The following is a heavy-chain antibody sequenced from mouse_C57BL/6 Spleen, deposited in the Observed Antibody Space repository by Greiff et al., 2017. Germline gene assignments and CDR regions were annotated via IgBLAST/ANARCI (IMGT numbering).Heavy chain of an antibody. CDR3: TRRKFITTVVATDYYAMDY. CDR2: IDPETGGT. V-gene: IGHV1-15*01. J-gene: IGHJ4*01. D-gene: IGHD1-1*01. Sequence: QVQLKQSGAELVRPGASVTLSCKASGYTFTDYEMHWVKQTPVHGLEWIGAIDPETGGTAYNQKVKGKAILTADKSSSTAYMELRSLTSEDSAVYYCTRRKFITTVVATDYYAMDYWGQGTSVTVSS. CDR1: GYTFTDYE.